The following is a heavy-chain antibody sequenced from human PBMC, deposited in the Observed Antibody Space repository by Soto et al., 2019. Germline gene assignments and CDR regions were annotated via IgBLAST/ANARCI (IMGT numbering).Heavy chain of an antibody. V-gene: IGHV4-31*03. Sequence: PSDTLSLTCTVSVGSVSSGGYYWSWIRQHPGKGLEWIGYIYYSGSTYYNPSLKSRVTISVDTSKNQFSLKLSSVTAADTAVYYCARGLRFLEWLSPYWYFDLWGRGTLVTVSS. D-gene: IGHD3-3*01. CDR2: IYYSGST. J-gene: IGHJ2*01. CDR3: ARGLRFLEWLSPYWYFDL. CDR1: VGSVSSGGYY.